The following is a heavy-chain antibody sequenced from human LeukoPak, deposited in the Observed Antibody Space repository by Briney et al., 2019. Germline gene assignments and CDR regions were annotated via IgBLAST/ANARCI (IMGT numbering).Heavy chain of an antibody. CDR3: ARTNAFDI. J-gene: IGHJ3*02. V-gene: IGHV4-59*08. Sequence: SETLSLTCTAAAGTISNYHWRWIRQPPGKGLEWIGCIFYSGSTYYNPSLKSRVTISVDTSKNQFSLRLSSVTAADTAVYYCARTNAFDIWGQGTMVTVSS. CDR2: IFYSGST. CDR1: AGTISNYH.